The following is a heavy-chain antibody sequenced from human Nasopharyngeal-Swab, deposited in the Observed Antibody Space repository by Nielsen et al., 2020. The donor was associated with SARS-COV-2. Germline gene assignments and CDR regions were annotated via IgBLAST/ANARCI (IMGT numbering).Heavy chain of an antibody. D-gene: IGHD1-26*01. J-gene: IGHJ6*03. CDR1: GSTFNSYS. Sequence: GESLKISCAGSGSTFNSYSMIWVRQVPGEGLEWVSSISGSGSYVYYADSVKGRFTISKDSAKNSLYLQMNSLRAEDTAVYFCARIAGRGSIYYYYMDVWGTGTTVTVSS. V-gene: IGHV3-21*01. CDR3: ARIAGRGSIYYYYMDV. CDR2: ISGSGSYV.